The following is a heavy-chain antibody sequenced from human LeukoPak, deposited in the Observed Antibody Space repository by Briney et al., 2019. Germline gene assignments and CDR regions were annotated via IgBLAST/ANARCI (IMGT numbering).Heavy chain of an antibody. D-gene: IGHD3-22*01. CDR1: GGSFSGYY. CDR2: INHSGST. Sequence: PSETLSLTCAVYGGSFSGYYWSWIRQPPGKGLEWIGEINHSGSTNYNPSLKSRVTISVDTSKNQFSLKLSSVTAADTAVYYCARHNNYYDSSGYSDYWGQGTLVTVSS. CDR3: ARHNNYYDSSGYSDY. J-gene: IGHJ4*02. V-gene: IGHV4-34*01.